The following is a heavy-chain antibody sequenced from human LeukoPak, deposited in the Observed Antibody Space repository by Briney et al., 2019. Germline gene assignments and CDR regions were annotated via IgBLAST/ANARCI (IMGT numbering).Heavy chain of an antibody. J-gene: IGHJ4*02. Sequence: SETLSLTCTVSGGSISSSTSCWGWVRQPPGKGLESIGIIFYTGSTYYNPSLKSRVTMSRDTSKNQFSLMLRSLIAADTAVYYCTRGPRMVQGVITTFDYWGQGALVTVSS. V-gene: IGHV4-39*07. CDR1: GGSISSSTSC. CDR3: TRGPRMVQGVITTFDY. CDR2: IFYTGST. D-gene: IGHD3-10*01.